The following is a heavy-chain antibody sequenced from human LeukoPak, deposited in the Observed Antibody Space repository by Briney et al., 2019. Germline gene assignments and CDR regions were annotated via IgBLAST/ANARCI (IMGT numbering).Heavy chain of an antibody. CDR3: TRGGGTYGDYGREI. CDR1: GGSISSSSYY. CDR2: IYYSGST. D-gene: IGHD4-17*01. Sequence: PSETLSLTCTVSGGSISSSSYYWGWIRQPPGKGLEWIGSIYYSGSTYYNPSLKSRVTISVDTSKNQFSLKLSSVTAADTAVYYCTRGGGTYGDYGREIWGQGTLVTVSS. V-gene: IGHV4-39*07. J-gene: IGHJ4*02.